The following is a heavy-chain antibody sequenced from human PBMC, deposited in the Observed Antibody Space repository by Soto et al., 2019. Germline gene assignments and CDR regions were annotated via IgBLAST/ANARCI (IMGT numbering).Heavy chain of an antibody. Sequence: QITLKESGPTLVKPTQPLTLTCTLSGFSLSTGGVGVGWIRQSPGKALEWLAVIYWDDVKHYSPSLERRLTITKDTSESEVVLTMTNMDPVDTATYYCARKGSGDYALDYWGQGIWVTVSS. CDR1: GFSLSTGGVG. D-gene: IGHD4-17*01. V-gene: IGHV2-5*02. CDR3: ARKGSGDYALDY. J-gene: IGHJ4*02. CDR2: IYWDDVK.